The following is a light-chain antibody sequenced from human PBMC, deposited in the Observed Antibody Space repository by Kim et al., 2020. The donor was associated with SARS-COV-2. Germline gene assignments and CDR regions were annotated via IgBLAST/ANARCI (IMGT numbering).Light chain of an antibody. J-gene: IGKJ4*01. CDR3: QKYNNAPLT. Sequence: ASVGDRVTITCRASQAISYYLAWYQQKPGKVPKLLIYATSTLQSGVPSRFSGSGSGTDFTLTISSLQPEDVATYYCQKYNNAPLTFGGGTKVDIK. CDR2: ATS. CDR1: QAISYY. V-gene: IGKV1-27*01.